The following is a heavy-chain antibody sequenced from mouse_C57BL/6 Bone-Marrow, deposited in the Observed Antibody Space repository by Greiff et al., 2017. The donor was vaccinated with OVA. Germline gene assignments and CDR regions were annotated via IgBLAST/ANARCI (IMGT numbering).Heavy chain of an antibody. CDR1: GFTFSDYY. Sequence: EVKLMESGGGLVQPGGSLKLSCAASGFTFSDYYMYWVRQTPEKRLEWVAYISNGGGSTYYPDTVKGRFTISRDNAKNTLYLQMSRLKSEDTAMYYCARRGEGWAMDYWGQGTSVTVSS. CDR2: ISNGGGST. CDR3: ARRGEGWAMDY. J-gene: IGHJ4*01. V-gene: IGHV5-12*01. D-gene: IGHD2-3*01.